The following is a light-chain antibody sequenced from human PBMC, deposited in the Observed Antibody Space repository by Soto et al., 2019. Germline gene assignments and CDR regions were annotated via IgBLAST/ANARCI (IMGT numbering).Light chain of an antibody. CDR2: WAS. CDR3: QQYYSTPPT. Sequence: DIVMTQSPDSLAVSLGERATINCKSSQSVLYSSNNKNYLAWYQQKPGQPPKLIIYWASNRESGVPDRFSGSGSRKDFPLTISSRQAEDVAVLCCQQYYSTPPTFGPGTKLEIK. V-gene: IGKV4-1*01. CDR1: QSVLYSSNNKNY. J-gene: IGKJ2*01.